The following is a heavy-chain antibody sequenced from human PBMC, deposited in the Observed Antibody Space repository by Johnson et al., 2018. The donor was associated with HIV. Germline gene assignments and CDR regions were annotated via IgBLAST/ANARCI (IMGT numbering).Heavy chain of an antibody. V-gene: IGHV3-23*04. CDR1: GFTFSTFT. CDR3: AREGPSERAGFDI. Sequence: VQLVESGGGVVQPGRSLRLSCAASGFTFSTFTMNWVRQTPGKGLEWVSSISGSGCSTYYAASMKGRSTISRDTSKNTLYLKMNSLRADDTAVYYCAREGPSERAGFDIWGQGTMVTVSS. J-gene: IGHJ3*02. CDR2: ISGSGCST.